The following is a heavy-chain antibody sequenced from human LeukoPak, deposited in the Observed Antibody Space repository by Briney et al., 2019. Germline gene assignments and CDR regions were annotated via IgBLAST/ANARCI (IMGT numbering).Heavy chain of an antibody. Sequence: PGGSLRLSCAASGFTVSSNYMSWVRQAPGKGLDWVSVIYSGGSTYYADSVKGRFTISRDNSKNTLYLQMNSLRAEDTAVYYCARDPFGLYSSSRTDYWGQGTLVTVSS. J-gene: IGHJ4*02. CDR1: GFTVSSNY. D-gene: IGHD6-13*01. V-gene: IGHV3-66*01. CDR2: IYSGGST. CDR3: ARDPFGLYSSSRTDY.